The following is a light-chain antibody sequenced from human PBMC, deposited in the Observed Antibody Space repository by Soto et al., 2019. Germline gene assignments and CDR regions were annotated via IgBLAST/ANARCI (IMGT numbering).Light chain of an antibody. CDR2: GNT. Sequence: SVLTQPPSVSGAPGQTITISCTGSSSNIGAGYDVHWYQKLPGTAPKLLIYGNTNRPSAVPDLFSGSKSGTSASLAITGLQAEDEADYYCQSYDSSLIGSVFGGGTKLTVL. J-gene: IGLJ2*01. V-gene: IGLV1-40*01. CDR1: SSNIGAGYD. CDR3: QSYDSSLIGSV.